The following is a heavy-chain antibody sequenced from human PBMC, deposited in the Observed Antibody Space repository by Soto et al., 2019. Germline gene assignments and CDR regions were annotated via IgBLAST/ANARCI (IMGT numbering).Heavy chain of an antibody. CDR3: ATGLLGYCSGGSCYSDS. V-gene: IGHV1-18*01. CDR2: ISGDNGNT. J-gene: IGHJ4*02. D-gene: IGHD2-15*01. CDR1: AYTFTNYA. Sequence: QVQLVQSGAEVKKPGASVRVSCQTSAYTFTNYAVSWVRQAPGQGLEWMGWISGDNGNTIYAQQFQGRVTMTTDTSKRKAYMELRSLRSDDTAVYYCATGLLGYCSGGSCYSDSWGQGTLVTVSS.